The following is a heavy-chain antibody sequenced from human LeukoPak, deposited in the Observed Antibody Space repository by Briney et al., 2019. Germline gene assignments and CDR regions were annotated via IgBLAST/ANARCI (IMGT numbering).Heavy chain of an antibody. CDR2: LYTGGIT. Sequence: GGSLRLSCAASGFTVSNNYMSWVRKAPGKGLEWVSVLYTGGITYYGDSVKGRFTISRDESNNTLYLQMNSLRADDTAVYYCAREGGNGLPLGSLDSWGQGTLVTVSS. V-gene: IGHV3-53*01. CDR3: AREGGNGLPLGSLDS. J-gene: IGHJ4*02. CDR1: GFTVSNNY. D-gene: IGHD7-27*01.